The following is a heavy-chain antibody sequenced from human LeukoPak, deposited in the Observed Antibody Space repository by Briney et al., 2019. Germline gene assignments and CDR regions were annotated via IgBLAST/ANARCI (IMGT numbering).Heavy chain of an antibody. J-gene: IGHJ4*02. CDR1: GFTFSDFY. CDR3: ARATNFWTYYFDY. V-gene: IGHV3-11*04. D-gene: IGHD3/OR15-3a*01. CDR2: ISSFGNTT. Sequence: PGGSLRLSCAISGFTFSDFYMNWIRQAPGKGLEWVSYISSFGNTTYYANSVKGRFTISRDNTKNSLYLQMNSLRAEDTAVYYCARATNFWTYYFDYWGQGTLVTVSS.